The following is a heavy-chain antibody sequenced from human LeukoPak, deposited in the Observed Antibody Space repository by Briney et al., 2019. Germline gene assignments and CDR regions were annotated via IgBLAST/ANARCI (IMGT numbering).Heavy chain of an antibody. V-gene: IGHV4-61*08. J-gene: IGHJ5*02. D-gene: IGHD6-19*01. CDR3: ARHGPGQWLVQGGWFDP. CDR2: IYYSGST. Sequence: SETLSLTCTVSGGSISSGGYYWSWIRQPPGKGLEWIGYIYYSGSTNYNPSLKSRVTISVDTSKNQFSLKLSSVTAADTAVYYCARHGPGQWLVQGGWFDPWGQGTPVTVSS. CDR1: GGSISSGGYY.